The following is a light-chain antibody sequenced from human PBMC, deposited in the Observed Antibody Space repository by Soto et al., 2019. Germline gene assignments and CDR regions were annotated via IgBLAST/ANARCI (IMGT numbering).Light chain of an antibody. Sequence: DIQMTQSPSFLSASVGDRVTISCRASQAINTYLNWYQQKPGKAPKLLIYGTSDLQTGVPSRFSCGGYGTDFTLTISSLQPEDFATYYCKQSYSTLMITFGQGTRLEV. CDR3: KQSYSTLMIT. V-gene: IGKV1-39*01. CDR1: QAINTY. J-gene: IGKJ5*01. CDR2: GTS.